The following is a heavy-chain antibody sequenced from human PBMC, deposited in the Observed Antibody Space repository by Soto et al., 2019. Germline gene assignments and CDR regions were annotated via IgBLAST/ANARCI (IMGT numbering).Heavy chain of an antibody. CDR2: ISWNSGSI. V-gene: IGHV3-9*01. D-gene: IGHD1-26*01. CDR3: AKTGGWEAPFDY. CDR1: GFTFDDYA. Sequence: EVQLVESGGGLVQPGRSLRLSCAASGFTFDDYAMHWVRQAPGKGLEWVSGISWNSGSIGYADSVKGRFTISRDNAKNSLYLQMNSLRAEDTALYYCAKTGGWEAPFDYWGQGTLVTVSS. J-gene: IGHJ4*02.